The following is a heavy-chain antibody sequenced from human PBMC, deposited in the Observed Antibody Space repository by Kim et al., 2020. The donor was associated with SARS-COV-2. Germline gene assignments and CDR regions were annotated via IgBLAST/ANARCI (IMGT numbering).Heavy chain of an antibody. CDR3: TINWTSYDFWSGWTLGDC. CDR2: IKSKTDGGTT. Sequence: GGSLRLSCAASGFTFNNAWMSWVRQAPGKGLEWVGHIKSKTDGGTTDYAAPVKGRFTILTDDSKNTLYMQKNSLKTEDTAAYYCTINWTSYDFWSGWTLGDCWGQGTLFTVSS. J-gene: IGHJ4*02. V-gene: IGHV3-15*01. D-gene: IGHD3-3*01. CDR1: GFTFNNAW.